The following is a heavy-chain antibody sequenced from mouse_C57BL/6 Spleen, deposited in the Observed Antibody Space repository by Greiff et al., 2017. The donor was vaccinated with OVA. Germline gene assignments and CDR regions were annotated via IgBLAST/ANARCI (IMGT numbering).Heavy chain of an antibody. CDR3: ARLDGSSSYDFDY. D-gene: IGHD1-1*01. CDR2: IDPSDSYT. CDR1: GYTFTSSW. V-gene: IGHV1-69*01. Sequence: QVQLQQPGAELVMPGASVKLSCKASGYTFTSSWMHWVKQRPGQGLEWIGEIDPSDSYTNYNQKFKGKSTLTVDKSSSTAYMQLSSLTSEDSAVYYCARLDGSSSYDFDYWGQGTTLTVSS. J-gene: IGHJ2*01.